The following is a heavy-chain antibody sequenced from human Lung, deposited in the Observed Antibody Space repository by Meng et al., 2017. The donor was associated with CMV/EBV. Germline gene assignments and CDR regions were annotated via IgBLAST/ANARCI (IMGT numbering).Heavy chain of an antibody. V-gene: IGHV3-7*01. CDR2: INPDGSEK. Sequence: GGSXRLXCAASGFTFSAYKMSWVRQAPGKGLEWAATINPDGSEKYYVESLKGRFTISRDNAKDSLFLQMDSLRAEDTAMYFCARDWRTGYTHSMDVWGQGPTVTVSS. J-gene: IGHJ6*02. D-gene: IGHD5-24*01. CDR3: ARDWRTGYTHSMDV. CDR1: GFTFSAYK.